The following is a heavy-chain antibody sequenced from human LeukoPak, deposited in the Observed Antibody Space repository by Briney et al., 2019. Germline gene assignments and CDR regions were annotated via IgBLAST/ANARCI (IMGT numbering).Heavy chain of an antibody. Sequence: GGSLRLSCAASGFTFSSYWMSWVRQAPGKGLEWVGWISAYNAYTNYTQKLQGRVTMTTDTSTSTAYMELRSLRSDDTAVYYCARPTVAGRRDWFDPWGQGTLVTVSS. CDR2: ISAYNAYT. CDR1: GFTFSSYW. J-gene: IGHJ5*02. CDR3: ARPTVAGRRDWFDP. V-gene: IGHV1-18*01. D-gene: IGHD6-19*01.